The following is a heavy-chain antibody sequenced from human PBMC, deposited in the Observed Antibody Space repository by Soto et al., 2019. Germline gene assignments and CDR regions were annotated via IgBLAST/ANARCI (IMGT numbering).Heavy chain of an antibody. J-gene: IGHJ6*02. V-gene: IGHV3-13*05. Sequence: GGSLRLSXAASGFTFSSYDMHWVRQATGKGLEWVSAIGTAGDPYYPGSVKGRFTISRENAKNSLYLQMNSLRAGDTAVYYCARGLYCSSTSCYDYYGMDVWGQGTTVTVSS. D-gene: IGHD2-2*01. CDR1: GFTFSSYD. CDR3: ARGLYCSSTSCYDYYGMDV. CDR2: IGTAGDP.